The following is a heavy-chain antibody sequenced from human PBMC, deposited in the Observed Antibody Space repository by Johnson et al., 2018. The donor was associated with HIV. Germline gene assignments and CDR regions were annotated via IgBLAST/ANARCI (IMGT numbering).Heavy chain of an antibody. CDR2: IYTGST. Sequence: VQLVESGGGLVQPGGSLRLSCAVSGYSVTGYNMNWVRQAPVKGLEWVSVIYTGSTYYADSVKGRFTISRDNSKNTLYLQMNSLRAEDTAVYYCAKDSSGWYRSAFDIWGQGTMVTVSS. V-gene: IGHV3-66*01. CDR3: AKDSSGWYRSAFDI. D-gene: IGHD6-19*01. J-gene: IGHJ3*02. CDR1: GYSVTGYN.